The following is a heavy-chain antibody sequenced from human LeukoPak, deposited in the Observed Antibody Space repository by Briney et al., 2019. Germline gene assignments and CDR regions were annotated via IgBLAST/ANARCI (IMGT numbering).Heavy chain of an antibody. D-gene: IGHD4-17*01. J-gene: IGHJ4*02. CDR1: GGSISSGGYS. V-gene: IGHV4-30-2*01. CDR2: IYHSGST. Sequence: SETLSLTCAVSGGSISSGGYSWSWIRQPPGKGLEWIGYIYHSGSTYYNPSLKSRVTISVDRSKNQFSLKLSSVTAADTAVYYCARAFVYYGDLGGFDYWGQGTLVTVSS. CDR3: ARAFVYYGDLGGFDY.